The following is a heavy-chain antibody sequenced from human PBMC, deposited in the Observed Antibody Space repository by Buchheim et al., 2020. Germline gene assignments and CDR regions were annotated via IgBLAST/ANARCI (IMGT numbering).Heavy chain of an antibody. D-gene: IGHD1-7*01. V-gene: IGHV3-30*04. CDR1: GFTFSSYA. Sequence: QVQLVESGGGVVQPGRSLRLSCAASGFTFSSYAMHWVRQAPGKGLEWVAVISYDGRSENYVDSVKGRFTISRDNSENTLYLQMNSLRVEDTAVYYCAREDGELYFDYGGQETL. J-gene: IGHJ4*02. CDR3: AREDGELYFDY. CDR2: ISYDGRSE.